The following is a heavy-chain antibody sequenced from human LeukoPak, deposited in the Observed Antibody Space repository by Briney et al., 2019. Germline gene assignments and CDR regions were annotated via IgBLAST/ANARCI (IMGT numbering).Heavy chain of an antibody. CDR2: INPSGGST. J-gene: IGHJ3*02. Sequence: GASVKVSCKASGYTFTSYYMHWVRQAPGQGLEWMGIINPSGGSTSYAQNFQGRVTMTRDMSTSTVYMELSSLRSEDTAIYYCARDGVVPCRGGSCFGAGLAFDIWGQGTMVSVS. V-gene: IGHV1-46*01. CDR3: ARDGVVPCRGGSCFGAGLAFDI. D-gene: IGHD2-15*01. CDR1: GYTFTSYY.